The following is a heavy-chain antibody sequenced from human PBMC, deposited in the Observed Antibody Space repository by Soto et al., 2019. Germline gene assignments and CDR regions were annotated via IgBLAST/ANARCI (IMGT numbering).Heavy chain of an antibody. CDR1: GGSISIGNW. Sequence: SDTLSLTCAVSGGSISIGNWWSWFRQSPRKGLEWIGEISHSGNTNHNPSLKSRVTISIDKSKNQFSLKLTSVTAADTAVYYCATYDSSDYYSGSPIGWFDPWGQGTLVTVSS. D-gene: IGHD3-22*01. CDR3: ATYDSSDYYSGSPIGWFDP. J-gene: IGHJ5*02. CDR2: ISHSGNT. V-gene: IGHV4-4*02.